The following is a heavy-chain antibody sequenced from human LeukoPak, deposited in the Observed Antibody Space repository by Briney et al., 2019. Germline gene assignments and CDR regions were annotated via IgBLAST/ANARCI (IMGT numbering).Heavy chain of an antibody. Sequence: PGGSLRLSCAASGFTVSTKYMSWVRQAPGKGLEWVSVIYSGGSTYYADSVTGRFTISRDNSKNTLYLQMNSLRAEDTAVYYCARVGSCSGGTCYYLDYWGQGTLVTVSS. CDR2: IYSGGST. CDR1: GFTVSTKY. V-gene: IGHV3-53*01. CDR3: ARVGSCSGGTCYYLDY. J-gene: IGHJ4*02. D-gene: IGHD2-15*01.